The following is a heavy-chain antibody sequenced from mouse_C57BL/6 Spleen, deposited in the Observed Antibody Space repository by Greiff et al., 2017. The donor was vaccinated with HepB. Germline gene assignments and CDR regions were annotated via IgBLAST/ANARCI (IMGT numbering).Heavy chain of an antibody. V-gene: IGHV1-7*01. CDR3: ARRHYGSSYYFDY. J-gene: IGHJ2*01. D-gene: IGHD1-1*01. CDR2: INPSSGYT. CDR1: GYTFTSYW. Sequence: VQLQQSGAELAKPGASVKLSCKASGYTFTSYWMHWVKQRPGQGLEWIGYINPSSGYTKYNQKFKDKATLTADKSSSTAYMQLSSLTYEDSAVYYCARRHYGSSYYFDYWGQGTTLTVSS.